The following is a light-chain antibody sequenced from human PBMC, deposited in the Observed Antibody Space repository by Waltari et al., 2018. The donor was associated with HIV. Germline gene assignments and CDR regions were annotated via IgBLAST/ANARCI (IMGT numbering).Light chain of an antibody. Sequence: EILMTQSPATLSVSPGERATLSCRASQTIRSNFAWYQQKPGQAPRLLLYDASTRATGIPARFSGSGSGTEFTLTITSLQSEDFAVYYCQQYNNWPPITFGQGTRLEIK. CDR2: DAS. CDR3: QQYNNWPPIT. J-gene: IGKJ5*01. V-gene: IGKV3-15*01. CDR1: QTIRSN.